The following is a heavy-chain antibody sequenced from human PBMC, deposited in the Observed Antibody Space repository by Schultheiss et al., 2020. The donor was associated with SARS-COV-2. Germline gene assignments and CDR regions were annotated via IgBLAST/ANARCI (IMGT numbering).Heavy chain of an antibody. CDR2: IYYSGST. V-gene: IGHV4-59*01. CDR1: GGSFSSYL. J-gene: IGHJ4*02. CDR3: ARGSPKFYGY. D-gene: IGHD4-17*01. Sequence: ESLKISCTVSGGSFSSYLWSWIRQPPGKGLEWIGYIYYSGSTNYNPSLKSRVTISVDTSKNQFSLKLSSVTAADTAVYYCARGSPKFYGYWGQGTLVTVSS.